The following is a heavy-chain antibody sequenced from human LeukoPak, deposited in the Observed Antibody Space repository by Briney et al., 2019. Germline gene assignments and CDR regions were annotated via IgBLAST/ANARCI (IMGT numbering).Heavy chain of an antibody. CDR3: ARGKDIVVVVATNNWFDP. Sequence: SETLSLTCTVSGGSISSYYWSWIRQPPGKGLEWIGYIYYSGSTNYNPSLKSRVTISVDTSKNQFSLKLSSVTAADTAVYYCARGKDIVVVVATNNWFDPWGQGTLVTVSS. J-gene: IGHJ5*02. V-gene: IGHV4-59*12. CDR1: GGSISSYY. CDR2: IYYSGST. D-gene: IGHD2-15*01.